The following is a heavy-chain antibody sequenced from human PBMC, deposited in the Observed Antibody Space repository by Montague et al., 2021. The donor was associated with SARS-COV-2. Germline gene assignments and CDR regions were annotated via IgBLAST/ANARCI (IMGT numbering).Heavy chain of an antibody. V-gene: IGHV3-21*01. D-gene: IGHD3-10*01. CDR2: ISISGGYI. Sequence: SLRLSCAASGFTFSSYSMNWVRQAPGKGLEWVSSISISGGYIYYADSVKGRLTISRDNAKNTLYLQMNSLRAEDTAVYYCARDVVMVRGVAFDYWGQGTMVTVSS. J-gene: IGHJ4*02. CDR3: ARDVVMVRGVAFDY. CDR1: GFTFSSYS.